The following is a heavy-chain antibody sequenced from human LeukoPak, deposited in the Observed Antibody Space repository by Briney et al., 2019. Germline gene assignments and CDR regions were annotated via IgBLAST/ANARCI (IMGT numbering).Heavy chain of an antibody. CDR1: EFTFSSYS. J-gene: IGHJ4*02. CDR2: ITNSGNSK. V-gene: IGHV3-48*01. Sequence: PGGSLRLSCAASEFTFSSYSMNWVRQAPGKGLEWVSYITNSGNSKSYADSVRGRFTISRDNTKNSLYLQMNSLRAEDTAVYYCARARGSSLVANWGQGTLVTVSS. CDR3: ARARGSSLVAN. D-gene: IGHD6-13*01.